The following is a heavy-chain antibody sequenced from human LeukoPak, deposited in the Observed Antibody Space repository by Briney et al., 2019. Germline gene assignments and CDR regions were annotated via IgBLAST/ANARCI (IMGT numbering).Heavy chain of an antibody. J-gene: IGHJ4*02. Sequence: GGSLRLSCAASGFTFSDYYMSWVRQAPGKGLEWVSAISGSGGSTYYADSVKGRFTISRDNSKNTLYLQMNSLRAEDTAVYYCAKDRAGSNYDSSGYSLYYFDYWGQGTLVTVSS. D-gene: IGHD3-22*01. CDR3: AKDRAGSNYDSSGYSLYYFDY. CDR1: GFTFSDYY. CDR2: ISGSGGST. V-gene: IGHV3-23*01.